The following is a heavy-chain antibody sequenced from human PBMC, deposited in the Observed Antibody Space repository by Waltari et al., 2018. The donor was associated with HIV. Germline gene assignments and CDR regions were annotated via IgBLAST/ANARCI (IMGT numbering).Heavy chain of an antibody. CDR1: GFTLRNSD. CDR2: IGTAGDT. CDR3: VRICKLNCYYYYGMDV. J-gene: IGHJ6*02. D-gene: IGHD1-1*01. Sequence: EVQLVESGGGLVQPGGSLRISCASPGFTLRNSDTHWVRQATGKGLEWVSGIGTAGDTYYPGSVKGRFTISRENAKNSLHLQMNSLRAGDTAVYYCVRICKLNCYYYYGMDVWGQGTTVTVSS. V-gene: IGHV3-13*01.